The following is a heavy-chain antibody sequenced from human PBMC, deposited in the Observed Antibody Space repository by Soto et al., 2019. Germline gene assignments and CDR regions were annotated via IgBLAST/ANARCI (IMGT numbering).Heavy chain of an antibody. CDR2: IIPILGIA. Sequence: QVQLVQSGAEVKKPGSSVKVSCKASGGTFSSYTISWVRQAPGQGLEWMGRIIPILGIANYAQKFQGRVTITADKSTSTAYMELSSLRSEDTAVYYCAREARGEWEPPYSFDYWGQGTLVTVSS. CDR3: AREARGEWEPPYSFDY. V-gene: IGHV1-69*08. D-gene: IGHD1-26*01. CDR1: GGTFSSYT. J-gene: IGHJ4*02.